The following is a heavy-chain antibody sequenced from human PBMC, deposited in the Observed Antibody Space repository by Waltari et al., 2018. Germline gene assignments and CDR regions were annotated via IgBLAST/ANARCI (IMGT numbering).Heavy chain of an antibody. CDR1: GFNFAEYA. J-gene: IGHJ4*02. D-gene: IGHD1-26*01. CDR2: ISWNSDNI. CDR3: AKGHSGSYGLKD. Sequence: EVQLVESGGGLVQPGRSLSPSCAVAGFNFAEYAMHWVRQAPGKGLEWVSGISWNSDNIGYADSVKGRFTISRDNAKNSLYLQMNSLRPEDTALYYCAKGHSGSYGLKDWGQGTLVTVSS. V-gene: IGHV3-9*01.